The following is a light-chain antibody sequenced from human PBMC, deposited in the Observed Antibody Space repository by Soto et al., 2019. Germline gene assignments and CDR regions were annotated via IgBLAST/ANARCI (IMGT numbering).Light chain of an antibody. CDR3: SSFAGSNNFPYV. V-gene: IGLV2-8*01. J-gene: IGLJ1*01. CDR2: EIN. CDR1: SSDVGAYDY. Sequence: QSLLTQPPAASWSPGQSVTISCTGTSSDVGAYDYVSWYQQHPDKAPKLMIYEINKRPSGVPDRFSGSKSGNTASLTVSGLQAEDEADYYCSSFAGSNNFPYVFGTGTKVTVL.